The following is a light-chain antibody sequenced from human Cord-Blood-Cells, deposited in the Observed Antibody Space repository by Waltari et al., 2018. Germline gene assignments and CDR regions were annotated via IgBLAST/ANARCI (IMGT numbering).Light chain of an antibody. CDR3: QQRSNLQIT. CDR2: DAS. CDR1: QSVSSY. Sequence: EIVLTQSPATLSLSPGDRATLSCRASQSVSSYLAWYQQKPGQAPRLLIYDASNQAAGIPASSRGTASVTEFAVAITRLASEDVAGYYRQQRSNLQITVGQGTRLEI. V-gene: IGKV3-11*01. J-gene: IGKJ5*01.